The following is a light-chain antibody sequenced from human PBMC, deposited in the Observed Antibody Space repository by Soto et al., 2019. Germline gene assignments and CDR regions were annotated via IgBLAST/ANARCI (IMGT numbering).Light chain of an antibody. Sequence: QSGLTHPPSASGSPGQSVAISCTGTSSDVGGYNYVSRYQQHPGKAPKLMIYEVNKRPSGVPDRFSASKSGNTASLTVSGLQAEDEAASYCSSYAGSSNVFGTGTKVTVL. CDR1: SSDVGGYNY. V-gene: IGLV2-8*01. CDR2: EVN. J-gene: IGLJ1*01. CDR3: SSYAGSSNV.